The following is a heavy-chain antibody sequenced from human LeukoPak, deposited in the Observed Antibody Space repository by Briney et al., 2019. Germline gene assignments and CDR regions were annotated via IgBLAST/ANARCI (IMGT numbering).Heavy chain of an antibody. J-gene: IGHJ4*02. CDR1: GFTFSSYA. CDR3: AKAHCSSTSCSGADN. D-gene: IGHD2-2*01. Sequence: PGGSLRLSCAASGFTFSSYAMSWVRQAPGKGLEWVSAISGSGGSTYYADSVKGRFTISRVQSTNTVYLQMNSLRADDTAVYYCAKAHCSSTSCSGADNWGQGTLVTVSS. CDR2: ISGSGGST. V-gene: IGHV3-23*01.